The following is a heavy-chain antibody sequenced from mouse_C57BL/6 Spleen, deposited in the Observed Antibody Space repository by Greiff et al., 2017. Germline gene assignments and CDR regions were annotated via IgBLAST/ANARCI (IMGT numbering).Heavy chain of an antibody. J-gene: IGHJ3*01. CDR3: ARNYYGPWFAY. CDR1: GFTFSDYG. Sequence: EVKLVESGGGLVKPGGSLKLSCAASGFTFSDYGMHWVRQAPEKGLEWVAYISSGSSTIYYAATVKGRFTISRDNAKNTLFLQMTSLRSEDTAMYYCARNYYGPWFAYWGQGTLVTVSA. CDR2: ISSGSSTI. D-gene: IGHD1-2*01. V-gene: IGHV5-17*01.